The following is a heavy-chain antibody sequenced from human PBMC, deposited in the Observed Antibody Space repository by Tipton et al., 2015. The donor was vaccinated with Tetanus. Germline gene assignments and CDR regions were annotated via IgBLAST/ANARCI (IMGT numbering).Heavy chain of an antibody. CDR2: IYFNGST. CDR3: ARDRGLTTGGGIGMDV. CDR1: GGSISSYY. D-gene: IGHD4-17*01. Sequence: TLSLTCTLSGGSISSYYWSWVRQPPGKGLEWIGYIYFNGSTNYNPSLKSRVTISVDRSKNQFSLKLSSVTAADTAVYYCARDRGLTTGGGIGMDVWGQGTTVTVSS. J-gene: IGHJ6*02. V-gene: IGHV4-59*01.